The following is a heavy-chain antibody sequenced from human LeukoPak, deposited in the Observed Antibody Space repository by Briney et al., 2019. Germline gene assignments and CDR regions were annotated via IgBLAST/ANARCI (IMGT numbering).Heavy chain of an antibody. V-gene: IGHV3-73*01. J-gene: IGHJ6*03. D-gene: IGHD4-17*01. CDR2: IRSKANSYAT. CDR3: TRIGAHGDYYYYYYMDV. CDR1: GFTFSGSA. Sequence: GGSLKLSCAASGFTFSGSAMHWVRQASGKGLEWVGRIRSKANSYATAYAASVKGRFTISRDDSKNTAYLQMNSLKTEDTAVYYCTRIGAHGDYYYYYYMDVWGKGTTVTVSS.